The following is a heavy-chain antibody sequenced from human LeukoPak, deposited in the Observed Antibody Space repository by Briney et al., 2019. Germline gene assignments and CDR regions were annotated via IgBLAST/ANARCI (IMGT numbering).Heavy chain of an antibody. V-gene: IGHV3-30*04. CDR1: GFTFSSYA. CDR2: ISYDGSNK. D-gene: IGHD2-15*01. CDR3: ARDSLDIVVVVASRGGFDY. Sequence: GRSLRLSCAASGFTFSSYAMHWVRQAPGKGLEWVAVISYDGSNKYYADSVKGRFTISRDNSKNTLYLQMNSLRAEDTAVYYCARDSLDIVVVVASRGGFDYWGQGTLVTVSS. J-gene: IGHJ4*02.